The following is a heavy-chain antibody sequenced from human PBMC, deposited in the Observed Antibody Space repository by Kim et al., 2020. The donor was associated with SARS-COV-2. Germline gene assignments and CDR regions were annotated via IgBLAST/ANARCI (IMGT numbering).Heavy chain of an antibody. V-gene: IGHV3-9*01. CDR3: AKGVAYSGNSHYFDY. D-gene: IGHD1-26*01. CDR2: INWNSGII. CDR1: GFTFDDYA. Sequence: GGSLRLSCAASGFTFDDYAMHWVRQAPGKGLEWVSGINWNSGIIDYADSVKGRFTISRDNAKNSLYLQMNSLRAEDTALYYCAKGVAYSGNSHYFDYWGQGTLVTVSS. J-gene: IGHJ4*01.